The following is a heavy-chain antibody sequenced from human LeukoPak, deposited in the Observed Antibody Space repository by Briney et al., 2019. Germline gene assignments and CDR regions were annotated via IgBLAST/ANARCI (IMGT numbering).Heavy chain of an antibody. CDR1: GGSISISNYF. V-gene: IGHV4-39*01. CDR3: AFSGWFWGAFDY. D-gene: IGHD6-19*01. Sequence: PSETLSLTCSVSGGSISISNYFWGWIRQPPGKGLEWIASRSSTGINHDYPSLESRISLTVETSKNQFSLMLTSLTAADTAVYYCAFSGWFWGAFDYWGEGILVPVS. CDR2: RSSTGIN. J-gene: IGHJ4*02.